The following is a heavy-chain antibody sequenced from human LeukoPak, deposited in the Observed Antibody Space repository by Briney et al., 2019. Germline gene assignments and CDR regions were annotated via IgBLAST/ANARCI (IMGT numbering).Heavy chain of an antibody. CDR3: ARDQQQLSIDY. CDR1: GFTFSSYA. D-gene: IGHD6-13*01. V-gene: IGHV3-30*04. CDR2: ISYDGSNK. J-gene: IGHJ4*02. Sequence: GRSLRLSCAASGFTFSSYATHWVRQAPGRRLEWVAVISYDGSNKYYADSVKGRFTISRDNSKNTLYLQMNSLRAEYTAVYYCARDQQQLSIDYWGQGTLVTVSS.